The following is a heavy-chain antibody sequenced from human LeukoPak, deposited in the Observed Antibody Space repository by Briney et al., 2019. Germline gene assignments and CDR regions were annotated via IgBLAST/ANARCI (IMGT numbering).Heavy chain of an antibody. D-gene: IGHD2-8*02. CDR3: ARAINAGDFDY. Sequence: GGSLRLSCAASGFTFSSYAMSWVRQAPGKGLEWVSVIYSGGHTYYADSVKGRFTISRDNSKNTLYLQMNSLRAEDTAVYYCARAINAGDFDYWGQGTLVTVSS. J-gene: IGHJ4*02. V-gene: IGHV3-23*03. CDR1: GFTFSSYA. CDR2: IYSGGHT.